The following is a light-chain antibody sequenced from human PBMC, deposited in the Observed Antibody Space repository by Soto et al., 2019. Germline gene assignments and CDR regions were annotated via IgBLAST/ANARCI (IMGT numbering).Light chain of an antibody. J-gene: IGKJ1*01. CDR3: QKYNSAPRT. V-gene: IGKV1-27*01. CDR1: QGISNY. Sequence: DIQMTQSPSSLSPSVGARVPITCGAIQGISNYLAWYQQKPGKVPKLLIYAASTLQSGVPSRFSGSGSGTDFTLTISSLQPEDVATYYCQKYNSAPRTFGQGTKVEIK. CDR2: AAS.